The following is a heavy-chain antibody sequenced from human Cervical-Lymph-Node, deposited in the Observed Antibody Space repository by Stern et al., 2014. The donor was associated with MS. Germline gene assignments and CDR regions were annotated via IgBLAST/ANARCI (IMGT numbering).Heavy chain of an antibody. Sequence: EVQLVESGAVVRKPGDSLRISCTGSGYGFSDYWIGWVRQMPGKGLEWIGVIYPGDSDTTYSPSFEGQVTMSADKAVATAYLQWSSLKASDTAIYFCARQIDGIPGLWGQGTLVTVSS. CDR2: IYPGDSDT. D-gene: IGHD2-8*01. V-gene: IGHV5-51*01. CDR1: GYGFSDYW. CDR3: ARQIDGIPGL. J-gene: IGHJ4*02.